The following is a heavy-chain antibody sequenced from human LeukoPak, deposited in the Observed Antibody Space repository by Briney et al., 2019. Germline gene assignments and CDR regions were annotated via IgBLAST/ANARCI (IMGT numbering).Heavy chain of an antibody. V-gene: IGHV3-23*01. D-gene: IGHD3-9*01. Sequence: GGSLTLSCAASGFTFSSYAMSWLRQAPGKGLEWVSAISGSGGSTYYADSVKGRFTISRDNSKNTLYLQVNSLRAEDTAVYYCARDWYDNSDAFDIWGQGTMVTVSS. J-gene: IGHJ3*02. CDR3: ARDWYDNSDAFDI. CDR1: GFTFSSYA. CDR2: ISGSGGST.